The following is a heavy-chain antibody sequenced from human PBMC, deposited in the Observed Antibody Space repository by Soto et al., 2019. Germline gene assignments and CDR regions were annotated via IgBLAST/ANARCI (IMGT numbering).Heavy chain of an antibody. Sequence: SETLSLTCTVSGGSISSSSYYWGWIRQPPGKGLEWIGSIYYSGSTYYNTSLKSRVTISVDTSKNQFSLKLSSVTAADTAVYYCASGPRDHFYYDSRDYARSYGAFDLWGQGTMVTVSS. V-gene: IGHV4-39*01. CDR1: GGSISSSSYY. CDR2: IYYSGST. D-gene: IGHD3-22*01. J-gene: IGHJ3*01. CDR3: ASGPRDHFYYDSRDYARSYGAFDL.